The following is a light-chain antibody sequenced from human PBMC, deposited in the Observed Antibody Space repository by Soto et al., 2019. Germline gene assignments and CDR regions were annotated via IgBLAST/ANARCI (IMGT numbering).Light chain of an antibody. J-gene: IGKJ4*01. CDR1: QSVSSSS. Sequence: EIVLTQSPGTVSLSPGERATLSCRASQSVSSSSLAWYQQKPGQAPRLLIYGASSRATGIPDRFSGSGSGTDFTLTISRLEPEDFAVYYCQQYGSSRLTFGGGTKVDIK. CDR3: QQYGSSRLT. V-gene: IGKV3-20*01. CDR2: GAS.